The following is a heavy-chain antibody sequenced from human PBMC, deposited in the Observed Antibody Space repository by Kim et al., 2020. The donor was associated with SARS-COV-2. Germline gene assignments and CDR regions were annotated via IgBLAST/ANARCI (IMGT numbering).Heavy chain of an antibody. CDR2: IIPIFGTA. Sequence: SVKVSCKASGGTFSSYAISWVRQAPGQGLEWMGGIIPIFGTANYAQKFQGRVTITADESTSTAYMELSSLRSEDTAVYYCARSRRDGYYLTPRYYYYGMDVWGQGTTVTVSS. CDR3: ARSRRDGYYLTPRYYYYGMDV. J-gene: IGHJ6*02. D-gene: IGHD3-3*01. V-gene: IGHV1-69*13. CDR1: GGTFSSYA.